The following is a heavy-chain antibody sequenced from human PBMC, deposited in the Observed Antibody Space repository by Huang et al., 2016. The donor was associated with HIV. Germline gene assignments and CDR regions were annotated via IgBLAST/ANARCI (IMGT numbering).Heavy chain of an antibody. J-gene: IGHJ4*02. CDR3: VKGDIVGTANFFDY. CDR2: ISWNSANI. CDR1: GFRFDNSA. V-gene: IGHV3-9*01. D-gene: IGHD1-26*01. Sequence: EVQLVESGGNLIQTGGFLRLACAASGFRFDNSAMYWVRQAPGKGLAWVSSISWNSANIEDGDSVKGRFTSSRDNARNSLYLQMNSLRPDDTALYYCVKGDIVGTANFFDYWGQGTQVSVSS.